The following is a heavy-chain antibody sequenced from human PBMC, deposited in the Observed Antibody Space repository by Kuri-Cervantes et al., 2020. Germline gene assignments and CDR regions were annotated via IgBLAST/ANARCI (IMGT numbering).Heavy chain of an antibody. CDR3: AKNGLLWFGGSAFDI. V-gene: IGHV4-61*01. J-gene: IGHJ3*02. D-gene: IGHD3-10*01. CDR1: GFSLSNARMG. CDR2: IYYSGST. Sequence: SGPTLVKPTETLTLTCTVSGFSLSNARMGVSWIRQPPGKGLEWIGYIYYSGSTNYNPSLKSRVTISVDTSKNQFSLKLSSVTAADTAVYYCAKNGLLWFGGSAFDIWGQGTMVTVSS.